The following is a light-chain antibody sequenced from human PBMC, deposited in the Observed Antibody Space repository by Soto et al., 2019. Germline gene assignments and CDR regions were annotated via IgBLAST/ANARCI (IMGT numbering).Light chain of an antibody. CDR3: QPYGSSPQEYT. CDR2: GAS. Sequence: EIVLTQSPGTLSLSPGERATLSCRASQSVSSSYLAWYQQKPGQAPRLLIYGASSRATGIPDRFSGSGSGTDLTLTISRLELEDFAVYYCQPYGSSPQEYTFGQRTKLEIK. V-gene: IGKV3-20*01. J-gene: IGKJ2*01. CDR1: QSVSSSY.